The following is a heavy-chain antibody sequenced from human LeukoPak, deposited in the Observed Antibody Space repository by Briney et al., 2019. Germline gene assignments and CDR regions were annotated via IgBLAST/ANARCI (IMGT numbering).Heavy chain of an antibody. D-gene: IGHD1-7*01. CDR2: IYYSGST. J-gene: IGHJ4*02. CDR3: ATHGITGTTGLDY. Sequence: SETLSLTCTVSGGSISSSSYYWGWIRQPPGKGLEWIGSIYYSGSTYYNPSLKSRVTISVDTSKNQFSLKLSSVTAADTAVYYCATHGITGTTGLDYWGQGTLVTVSS. CDR1: GGSISSSSYY. V-gene: IGHV4-39*01.